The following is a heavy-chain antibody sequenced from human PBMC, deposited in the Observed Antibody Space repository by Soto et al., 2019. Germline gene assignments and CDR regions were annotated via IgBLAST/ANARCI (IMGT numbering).Heavy chain of an antibody. CDR2: FIPVFRTP. V-gene: IGHV1-69*01. Sequence: QVQLVQSGAEVRKPGSSVKVSCKTSRGTLISNAVSWVRQAPGQGLEWMCGFIPVFRTPYYAQKFQGRVTILSAGSKNTAYLELSSLRPDDMAFYFGARVASFDRRTYYPNWFDSWGQGTLVTVSS. J-gene: IGHJ5*01. CDR3: ARVASFDRRTYYPNWFDS. D-gene: IGHD3-10*01. CDR1: RGTLISNA.